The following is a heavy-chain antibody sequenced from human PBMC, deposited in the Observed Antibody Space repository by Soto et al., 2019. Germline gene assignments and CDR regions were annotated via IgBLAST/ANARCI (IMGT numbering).Heavy chain of an antibody. CDR3: ARAPPYSSGWLFDY. Sequence: PSETLSLTCAVSGGSISSGGYSWSWIRQPPGKGLEWIGYIYHSGSTYYNPSLKSRVAISVDRSKNQFSLKLSSVTAADTAVYYCARAPPYSSGWLFDYWGQGSLVTVSS. V-gene: IGHV4-30-2*01. CDR1: GGSISSGGYS. D-gene: IGHD6-19*01. CDR2: IYHSGST. J-gene: IGHJ4*02.